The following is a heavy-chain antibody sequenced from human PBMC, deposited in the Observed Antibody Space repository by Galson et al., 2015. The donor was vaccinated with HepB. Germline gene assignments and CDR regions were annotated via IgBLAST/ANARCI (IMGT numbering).Heavy chain of an antibody. V-gene: IGHV4-59*01. CDR1: GGSISSYY. CDR2: IYYSGST. CDR3: ARERLTITGTTWGHDAFDI. J-gene: IGHJ3*02. D-gene: IGHD1-20*01. Sequence: SETLSLTCTVSGGSISSYYWSWIRQPPGKGLEWIGYIYYSGSTNYNPSLKSRVTISVDTSKNQFSLKLSSVTAADTAVYYCARERLTITGTTWGHDAFDIWGQETMVTVSS.